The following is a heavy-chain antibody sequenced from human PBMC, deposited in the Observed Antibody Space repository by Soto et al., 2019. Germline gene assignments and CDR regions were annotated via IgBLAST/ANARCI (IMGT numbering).Heavy chain of an antibody. Sequence: EVQLVESGGGLVQPGGSLRLSCAASGFTFSSYWMSWVRQAPGKGLEWVANIKQDGSEKYYVDSVKGRFTISRDNAKNSLYLQMNSLRAEDTAVYYCACPGYSSSSDFDYWGQGTLVTVSS. J-gene: IGHJ4*02. CDR3: ACPGYSSSSDFDY. V-gene: IGHV3-7*05. D-gene: IGHD6-6*01. CDR2: IKQDGSEK. CDR1: GFTFSSYW.